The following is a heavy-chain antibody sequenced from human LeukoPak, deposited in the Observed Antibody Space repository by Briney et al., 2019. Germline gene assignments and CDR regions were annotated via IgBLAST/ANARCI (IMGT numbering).Heavy chain of an antibody. CDR2: IYTSGST. J-gene: IGHJ4*02. Sequence: SETLSLTCTVSGGSISSGNYYWNWIRQPAGEGLEWIGHIYTSGSTNYNPSLKSRVTISVDTSKNQFSLKLSSVTAADTAVYCCARVPAAGTGYDYWGQGTLVTVSS. CDR1: GGSISSGNYY. V-gene: IGHV4-61*09. D-gene: IGHD6-13*01. CDR3: ARVPAAGTGYDY.